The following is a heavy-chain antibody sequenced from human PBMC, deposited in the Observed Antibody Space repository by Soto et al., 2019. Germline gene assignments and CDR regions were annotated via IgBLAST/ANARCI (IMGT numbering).Heavy chain of an antibody. V-gene: IGHV1-69*02. Sequence: QVQLVQSGTEVKKPGSSVKVSCKASGDTFSFYTINWVRQAPGLGLEWVGRINPIVSMSNYAQKFQGRVSMTADKSTSAAYRELRRLRSDDTAMYFCAASYGSGYRAFDYWGQGALVIVSS. D-gene: IGHD3-10*01. CDR1: GDTFSFYT. CDR2: INPIVSMS. CDR3: AASYGSGYRAFDY. J-gene: IGHJ4*02.